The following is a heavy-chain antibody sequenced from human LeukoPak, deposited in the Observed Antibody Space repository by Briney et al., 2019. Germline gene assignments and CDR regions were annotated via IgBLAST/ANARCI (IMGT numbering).Heavy chain of an antibody. CDR3: ARERPYYYDSSGYYDDAFDI. V-gene: IGHV3-53*01. Sequence: QPGGSLRLSRAASGFTVSSNYMSWVRQAPGKGLEWVSVIYSGGSTYYADSVKGRFTISRDNSKNTLYLQMNSLRAEDTAVYYCARERPYYYDSSGYYDDAFDIWGQGTMVTVSS. J-gene: IGHJ3*02. CDR2: IYSGGST. D-gene: IGHD3-22*01. CDR1: GFTVSSNY.